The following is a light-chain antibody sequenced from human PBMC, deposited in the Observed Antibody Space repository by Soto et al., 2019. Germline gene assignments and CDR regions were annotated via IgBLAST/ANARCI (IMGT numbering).Light chain of an antibody. CDR3: QQYNTYWT. CDR2: AAS. Sequence: IVLTQSPGTLSLCPGERVTLSCKASQSVSSNLAWYQQKPGQDPRLLIYAASTRATGIPARFSGSGSGTEFTLTITGLQPDDFATYYCQQYNTYWTFGQGTKVDIK. J-gene: IGKJ1*01. V-gene: IGKV3-15*01. CDR1: QSVSSN.